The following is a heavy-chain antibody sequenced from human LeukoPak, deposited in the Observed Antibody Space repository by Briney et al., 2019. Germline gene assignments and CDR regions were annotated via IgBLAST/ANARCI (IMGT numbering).Heavy chain of an antibody. J-gene: IGHJ4*02. CDR1: GYSFTSYW. D-gene: IGHD3-10*01. CDR3: ARHGARDPTYYYGSGSYYSNFDY. V-gene: IGHV5-51*01. CDR2: IYPGDSDT. Sequence: GESLKISCKGSGYSFTSYWIGWVRQMPGKGLEWMGIIYPGDSDTRYSPSFQGQVTISADKSISTACLQWSSLKASDTAMYYCARHGARDPTYYYGSGSYYSNFDYWGQGTLVTVSS.